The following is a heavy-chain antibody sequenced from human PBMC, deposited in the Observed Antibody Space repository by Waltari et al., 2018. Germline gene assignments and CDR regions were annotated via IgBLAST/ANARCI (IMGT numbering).Heavy chain of an antibody. CDR1: GFTFSSYW. CDR3: ARENYDYVWGSYRYDFFDY. V-gene: IGHV3-7*01. CDR2: IKQDGSEK. J-gene: IGHJ4*02. D-gene: IGHD3-16*02. Sequence: EVQLVESGEGLVQPGGSLSLSCAASGFTFSSYWMSWVGRAPGKGLEWVANIKQDGSEKYYVDSVKGRFIISRDNAKNSLYLQMNSLRAEDTAVYYCARENYDYVWGSYRYDFFDYWGQGTLVTVSS.